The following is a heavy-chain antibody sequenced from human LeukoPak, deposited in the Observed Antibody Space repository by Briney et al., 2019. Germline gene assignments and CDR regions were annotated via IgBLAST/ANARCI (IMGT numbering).Heavy chain of an antibody. CDR2: IKQDGSEK. V-gene: IGHV3-7*01. J-gene: IGHJ4*02. CDR3: VREARESGGFDY. Sequence: GGSLRLSCAGSGFTFKNYWMSWVRQAPGKGLEWVANIKQDGSEKYYVDSVKGRFTIPRDNAKNSLYLQMNSLRAEDTAVYYCVREARESGGFDYWGQGTLVTVSS. CDR1: GFTFKNYW. D-gene: IGHD2-15*01.